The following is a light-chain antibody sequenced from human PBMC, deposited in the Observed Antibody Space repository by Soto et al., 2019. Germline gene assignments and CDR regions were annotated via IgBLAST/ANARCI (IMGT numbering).Light chain of an antibody. CDR3: QQYHTSPRT. V-gene: IGKV4-1*01. CDR1: QSILYSSNNKNY. Sequence: DIVMTQSPDSLAVSLGERATINCKSSQSILYSSNNKNYLAWYQQKPGQPPKLLIYWSSIRASGVPDRFSGSGSGTDFTLAISSLQAEDVAVYYCQQYHTSPRTFGQGTKVEI. CDR2: WSS. J-gene: IGKJ1*01.